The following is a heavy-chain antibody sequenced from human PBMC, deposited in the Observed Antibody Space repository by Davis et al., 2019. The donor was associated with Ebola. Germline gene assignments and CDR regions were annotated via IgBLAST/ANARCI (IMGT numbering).Heavy chain of an antibody. Sequence: GESLKISCVASGFTLSNYAMHWVRQAPGKGLEWVAVISYDGSDEYYADSVKGRFTISRDNAKNSLYLQMNSLTDEDTAVYYCARGYGSGRHFDYWGQGTLVTVSS. CDR1: GFTLSNYA. CDR3: ARGYGSGRHFDY. D-gene: IGHD3-10*01. CDR2: ISYDGSDE. J-gene: IGHJ4*02. V-gene: IGHV3-30-3*01.